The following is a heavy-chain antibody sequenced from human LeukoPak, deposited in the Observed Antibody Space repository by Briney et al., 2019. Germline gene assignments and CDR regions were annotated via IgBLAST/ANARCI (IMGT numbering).Heavy chain of an antibody. CDR2: VFYTGST. CDR3: ARTRSGYSTLGY. J-gene: IGHJ4*02. D-gene: IGHD1-26*01. V-gene: IGHV4-59*01. CDR1: GDSISPYY. Sequence: PSETLSLTCTASGDSISPYYWSWIRQPPGGGLEWIGYVFYTGSTNYNPSLKSRVTISVDTSRNQFSLKLTSVTAADTAVYYCARTRSGYSTLGYWGQGTLVTVSS.